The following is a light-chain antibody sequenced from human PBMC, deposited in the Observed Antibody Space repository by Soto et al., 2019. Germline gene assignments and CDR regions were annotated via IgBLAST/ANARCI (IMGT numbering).Light chain of an antibody. V-gene: IGLV2-18*02. Sequence: QSVLIQPPSVSGSPGQSVTISCTGTSSDVGTYDYVAWYKQHPGTVPKPMIYNVNTQPSGVPDRFSGSKSGNTASMTISGLQAEDEADYYCCSYTISATPFVFGTGTKVTVL. J-gene: IGLJ1*01. CDR1: SSDVGTYDY. CDR3: CSYTISATPFV. CDR2: NVN.